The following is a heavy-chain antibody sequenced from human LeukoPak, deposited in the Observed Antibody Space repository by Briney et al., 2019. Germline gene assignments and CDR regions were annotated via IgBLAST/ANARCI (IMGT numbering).Heavy chain of an antibody. CDR2: INTKTGNP. V-gene: IGHV7-4-1*02. CDR1: GYTFTNYA. Sequence: ASVKVSCKVSGYTFTNYAMNWVRQAPGQGLEWMGWINTKTGNPTYAQGFTGRFVFSSDTSVSTAYLQISSLKAEDTAVYYCATRGSSWWGGFDYWGQGTLVTVSS. CDR3: ATRGSSWWGGFDY. J-gene: IGHJ4*02. D-gene: IGHD6-13*01.